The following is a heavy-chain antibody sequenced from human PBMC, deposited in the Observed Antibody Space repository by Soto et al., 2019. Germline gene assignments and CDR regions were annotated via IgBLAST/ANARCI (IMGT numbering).Heavy chain of an antibody. CDR2: ISAYNGNT. CDR3: AREPDPTDYYYYYGMDV. J-gene: IGHJ6*02. D-gene: IGHD4-17*01. Sequence: ASVKVSCKASGYTFTSYGISWVRQAPGQGLEWMGWISAYNGNTNYAQKLQGRVTMTTDTSTSTAYMELRSLRSDDTALYYCAREPDPTDYYYYYGMDVWGQGTTVTVSS. V-gene: IGHV1-18*01. CDR1: GYTFTSYG.